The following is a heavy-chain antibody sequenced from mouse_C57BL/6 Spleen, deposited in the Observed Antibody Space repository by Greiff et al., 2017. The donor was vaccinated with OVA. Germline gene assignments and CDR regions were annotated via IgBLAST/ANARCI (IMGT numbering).Heavy chain of an antibody. CDR2: IYPGDGDT. V-gene: IGHV1-82*01. D-gene: IGHD1-1*01. CDR1: GYAFSSSW. Sequence: VKLQESGPELVKPGASVTISCKASGYAFSSSWMNWVKQRPGKGLEWIGRIYPGDGDTNYNGKFKGKATLTADKSSSTASIQLSSLTSEDSAVYFCARSAVVAPYFDSWGQGTTLTVSS. CDR3: ARSAVVAPYFDS. J-gene: IGHJ2*01.